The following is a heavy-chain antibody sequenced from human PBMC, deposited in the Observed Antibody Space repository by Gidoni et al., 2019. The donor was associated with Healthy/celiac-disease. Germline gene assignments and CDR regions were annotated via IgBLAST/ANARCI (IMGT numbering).Heavy chain of an antibody. CDR3: ARQHFIGVVPAARGRWFDP. V-gene: IGHV4-39*01. CDR1: GGSISSSSYY. J-gene: IGHJ5*02. D-gene: IGHD2-2*01. CDR2: INYSGST. Sequence: QLQLQESGPGLVKPSETLSLNCTVSGGSISSSSYYWGWIRQPPGKGLEWIGSINYSGSTYYNPSLKSRVTISVDTSKNQFSLKLSSVTAADTAVYYCARQHFIGVVPAARGRWFDPWGQGTLVTVSS.